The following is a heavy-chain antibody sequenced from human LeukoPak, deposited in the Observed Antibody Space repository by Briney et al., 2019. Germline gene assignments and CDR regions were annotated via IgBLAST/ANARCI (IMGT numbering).Heavy chain of an antibody. Sequence: SETLSLTCTVSGGSISSYYWSWIRQPPGKGLEWIGYIYYSGYTHYNPSLKSRVTISVDTSKNQFSLKLTSVTAADTAVYYCARGASDLTYDYGVNWGQGTLVTVSS. CDR2: IYYSGYT. J-gene: IGHJ4*02. CDR1: GGSISSYY. V-gene: IGHV4-59*01. D-gene: IGHD4-17*01. CDR3: ARGASDLTYDYGVN.